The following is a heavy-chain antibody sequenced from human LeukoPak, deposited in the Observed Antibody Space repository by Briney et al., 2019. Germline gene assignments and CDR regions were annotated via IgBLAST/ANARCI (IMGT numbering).Heavy chain of an antibody. D-gene: IGHD6-19*01. CDR3: ARETVASLGHYYGMDV. CDR1: GGSVSGSNW. V-gene: IGHV4-4*02. CDR2: IHHSGSA. J-gene: IGHJ6*02. Sequence: SETLSLTCGVTGGSVSGSNWWSWVRQSPGKGLEWIGEIHHSGSANYNPSLKSRVTVSVDKSKNQLSLMLTSVTAADTAVYYCARETVASLGHYYGMDVWGQGTSVTVSS.